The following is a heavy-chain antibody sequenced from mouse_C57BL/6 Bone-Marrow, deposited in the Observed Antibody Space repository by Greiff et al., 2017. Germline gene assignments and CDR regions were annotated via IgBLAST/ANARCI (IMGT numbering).Heavy chain of an antibody. Sequence: QVQLKQPGAELVRPGTSVKLSCKASGYTFTSYWMHWVKQRPGQGLEWIGVIDPSDSYTNYNQKFKGKATLTVDTSSSTAYMQLSSLTSEDSAVYYCALKGYFDVWGTGTTVTVSS. CDR2: IDPSDSYT. J-gene: IGHJ1*03. CDR1: GYTFTSYW. V-gene: IGHV1-59*01. CDR3: ALKGYFDV.